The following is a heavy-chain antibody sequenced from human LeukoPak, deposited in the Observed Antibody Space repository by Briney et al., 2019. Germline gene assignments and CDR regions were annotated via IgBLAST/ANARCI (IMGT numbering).Heavy chain of an antibody. CDR2: IKQDGSEK. D-gene: IGHD1-26*01. CDR1: GITVGANF. Sequence: GGSLRLSCAASGITVGANFMTWVRQAPGKGLEWVANIKQDGSEKYYVDSVKGRFTISRDNAKNSLYLQMNSLRAEDTAVHYCASSRWELTNFDYWGQGALVTVSS. CDR3: ASSRWELTNFDY. J-gene: IGHJ4*02. V-gene: IGHV3-7*01.